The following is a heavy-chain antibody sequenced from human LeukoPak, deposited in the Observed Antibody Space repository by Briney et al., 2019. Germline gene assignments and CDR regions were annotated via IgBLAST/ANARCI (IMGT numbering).Heavy chain of an antibody. Sequence: KSSQTLSLTCTVSGGSISSGGYYWSWIRQPPGKGLEWIGEINHSGSTNYNPSLKSRVTISVDTSKNQFSLKLSSVTAADTAVYYCAREEERSFGVVIPLYGMDVWGQGTTVTVSS. D-gene: IGHD3-3*01. J-gene: IGHJ6*02. CDR1: GGSISSGGYY. CDR3: AREEERSFGVVIPLYGMDV. V-gene: IGHV4-30-2*01. CDR2: INHSGST.